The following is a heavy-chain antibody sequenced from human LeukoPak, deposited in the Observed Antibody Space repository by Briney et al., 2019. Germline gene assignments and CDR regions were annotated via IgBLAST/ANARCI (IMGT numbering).Heavy chain of an antibody. V-gene: IGHV3-9*01. CDR1: GFTFDDYA. D-gene: IGHD3-22*01. CDR2: ISWNSGSI. CDR3: ARESSGYFY. J-gene: IGHJ4*02. Sequence: GRSLRLSCAASGFTFDDYAMHWVRQAPGKGLEWVSGISWNSGSIGYADSVKGRFTISRDNAKNSLFLQMNSLRAEDTAVYYCARESSGYFYWGQGTLVTVSS.